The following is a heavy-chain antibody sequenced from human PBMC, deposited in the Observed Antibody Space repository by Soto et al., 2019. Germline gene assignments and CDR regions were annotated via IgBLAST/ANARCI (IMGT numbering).Heavy chain of an antibody. CDR1: GFTFSSYW. CDR2: INSDGSST. J-gene: IGHJ4*02. CDR3: ARVAWSGYALVDY. D-gene: IGHD3-3*01. Sequence: EVQLMESGGGLVQPGGSLRLSCAASGFTFSSYWMHWVRQAPGKGLVWVSRINSDGSSTSSADSVKGRFTISRDNAKNTLYLQMNSLRAEDTAVYYCARVAWSGYALVDYWGQGTLVTVSS. V-gene: IGHV3-74*01.